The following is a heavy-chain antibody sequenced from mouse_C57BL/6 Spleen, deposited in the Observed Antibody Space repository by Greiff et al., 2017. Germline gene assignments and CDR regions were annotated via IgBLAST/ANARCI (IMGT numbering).Heavy chain of an antibody. V-gene: IGHV2-2*01. CDR1: GFSLTSYG. J-gene: IGHJ4*01. D-gene: IGHD2-4*01. CDR2: IWSGGST. CDR3: ARNYDYDSDYYAMDY. Sequence: VQLQQSGPGLVQPSQSLSITCTVSGFSLTSYGVHWVRQSPGKGLEWLGVIWSGGSTDSNAAFISRLSISKDNSKSQVFFKMNSLQADDTAIYYCARNYDYDSDYYAMDYWGQGTSVTVSS.